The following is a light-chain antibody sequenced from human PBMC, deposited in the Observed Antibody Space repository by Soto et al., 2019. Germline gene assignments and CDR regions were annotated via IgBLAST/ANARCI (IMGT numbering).Light chain of an antibody. CDR1: SSDVGGYNY. CDR2: EVI. V-gene: IGLV2-8*01. J-gene: IGLJ2*01. Sequence: QSALTQPPSASGSPGQSVTISCTGTSSDVGGYNYVSWYQQHPGKAPKLMIYEVIKRPSGVPDRFSGSKSGNTASLTVSGLQAEDEADYYCSSYADSNNLVFGGGTQLTVL. CDR3: SSYADSNNLV.